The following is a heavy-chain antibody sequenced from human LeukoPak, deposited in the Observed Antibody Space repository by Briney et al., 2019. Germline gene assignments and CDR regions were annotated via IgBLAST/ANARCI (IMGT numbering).Heavy chain of an antibody. CDR3: ANVCGSCYSDYYYGMDV. CDR1: GFTFSGYG. CDR2: IWYDGSNK. V-gene: IGHV3-33*06. D-gene: IGHD2-15*01. Sequence: GGSLRLSCAASGFTFSGYGMHWVRQAPGKGLEWVAVIWYDGSNKYYADSVKGRFTISRDNSKNTLYLQMNSLRAEDTAVYYCANVCGSCYSDYYYGMDVWGQGTTVTVSS. J-gene: IGHJ6*02.